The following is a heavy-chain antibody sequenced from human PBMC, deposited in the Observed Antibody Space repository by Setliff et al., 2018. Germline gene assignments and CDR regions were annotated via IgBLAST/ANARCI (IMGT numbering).Heavy chain of an antibody. V-gene: IGHV4-38-2*02. J-gene: IGHJ5*02. Sequence: SETLSLTCAVSGYSISSGYYWGWIRQPPGKGLEWIGSIYHSGSTYYNPSLKSRVTISVDTSKNQFPLKLSSVTAADTAVYYCAREWVVHPKYNWFDPWGQGTLVTVSS. CDR2: IYHSGST. D-gene: IGHD2-15*01. CDR3: AREWVVHPKYNWFDP. CDR1: GYSISSGYY.